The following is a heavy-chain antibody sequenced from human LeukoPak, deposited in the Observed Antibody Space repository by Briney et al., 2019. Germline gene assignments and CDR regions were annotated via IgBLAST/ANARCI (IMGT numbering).Heavy chain of an antibody. CDR1: GFIFNNYG. CDR2: IWYDGNNT. J-gene: IGHJ6*02. D-gene: IGHD6-19*01. V-gene: IGHV3-33*01. CDR3: ARPPAEGFGSGWATMDV. Sequence: GRSLRLSCAASGFIFNNYGMHWVRQAPGKGPEWVAIIWYDGNNTYYPDSVKGRFTTSRDSSKNTLYLQLNSLTTEDTAVYYCARPPAEGFGSGWATMDVWGQGTTVIVSS.